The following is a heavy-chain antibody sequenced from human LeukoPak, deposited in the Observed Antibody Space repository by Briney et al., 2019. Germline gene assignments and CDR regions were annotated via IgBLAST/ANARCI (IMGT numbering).Heavy chain of an antibody. J-gene: IGHJ4*02. CDR2: ISAYNGNT. CDR1: GYTFTSYG. D-gene: IGHD2-2*01. CDR3: ARGVLGYCSSTSCYYNPGVDY. Sequence: ASVKVSCKASGYTFTSYGISWVRQAPGQGLEWMGWISAYNGNTNYAQKLQGRVTMTTDTSTSTAYMELRSLRSDDTAVYYCARGVLGYCSSTSCYYNPGVDYWGQGTLVTVSS. V-gene: IGHV1-18*01.